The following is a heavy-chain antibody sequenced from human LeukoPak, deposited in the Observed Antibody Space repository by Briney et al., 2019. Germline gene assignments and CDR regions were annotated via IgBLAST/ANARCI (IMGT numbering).Heavy chain of an antibody. CDR1: GFTFDDYA. CDR3: AKDIKQLGGVPPDAFDI. V-gene: IGHV3-9*01. J-gene: IGHJ3*02. D-gene: IGHD3-16*01. CDR2: ISWNSGSI. Sequence: GRSLRLSCAASGFTFDDYAMHWVRQAPGKGLEWVSGISWNSGSIGYADSVKGRFTISRDNAKNSLYLQMNSLRAEDTALYYCAKDIKQLGGVPPDAFDIWGQGTMVTVSS.